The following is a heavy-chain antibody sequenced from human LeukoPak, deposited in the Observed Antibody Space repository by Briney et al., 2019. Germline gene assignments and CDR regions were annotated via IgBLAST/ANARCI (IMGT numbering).Heavy chain of an antibody. D-gene: IGHD2-2*01. CDR2: ISYDGSNN. J-gene: IGHJ6*03. CDR3: AKDAGVWGDCSSTSCYGDYYYYMDV. CDR1: GFTFSSYA. Sequence: GGSLRRSCAASGFTFSSYAMHRVRQAPGKGLEWVAVISYDGSNNYYADSVKGRFTISRDNSKNTLYLQMNSLRAEDTAVYYGAKDAGVWGDCSSTSCYGDYYYYMDVWGKGTTVTVSS. V-gene: IGHV3-30*04.